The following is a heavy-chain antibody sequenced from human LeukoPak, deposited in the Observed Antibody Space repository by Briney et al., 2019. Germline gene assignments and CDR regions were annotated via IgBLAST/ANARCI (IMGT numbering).Heavy chain of an antibody. Sequence: SETLSLTCTVSGGSISSYYWSWIRQPPGKGLEWIGYIYYSGSTNYNPFLKSRVTITVDTSKNQFSLKLSSVTAADTAVYYCARLATDYDFWSGYYTGQTTHYYYYMDVWGKGTTVTVSS. J-gene: IGHJ6*03. V-gene: IGHV4-59*08. D-gene: IGHD3-3*01. CDR3: ARLATDYDFWSGYYTGQTTHYYYYMDV. CDR1: GGSISSYY. CDR2: IYYSGST.